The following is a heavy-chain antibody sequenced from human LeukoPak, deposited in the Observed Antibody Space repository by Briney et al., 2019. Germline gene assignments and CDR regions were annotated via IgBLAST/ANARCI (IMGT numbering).Heavy chain of an antibody. J-gene: IGHJ6*02. Sequence: GGSLRLSCAASGFTFDDYAMHWVRQAPGKGLEWVSGISWNSGSIGYADSVKGRFTISRDNAKNSLYLQMNSLRAEDTAVYYCAREYGSGSFEATYYYYYGMDVWGQGTTVTVSS. D-gene: IGHD3-10*01. CDR3: AREYGSGSFEATYYYYYGMDV. CDR1: GFTFDDYA. CDR2: ISWNSGSI. V-gene: IGHV3-9*01.